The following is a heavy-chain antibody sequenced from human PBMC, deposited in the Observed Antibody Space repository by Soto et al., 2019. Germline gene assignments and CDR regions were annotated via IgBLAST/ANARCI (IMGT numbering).Heavy chain of an antibody. Sequence: SGPTLVNPTQTLKLTCTFSGFSLNPRGVGVGWIRQPPGEALEWLAVIFWNDDKRYSPSLKTRLTITKDTSKNQVTLTMTNMDPVDTATYYCAYSSFALRHYHCLLNRFDHCGQGALVTVSS. CDR3: AYSSFALRHYHCLLNRFDH. J-gene: IGHJ4*02. D-gene: IGHD3-10*01. CDR1: GFSLNPRGVG. CDR2: IFWNDDK. V-gene: IGHV2-5*01.